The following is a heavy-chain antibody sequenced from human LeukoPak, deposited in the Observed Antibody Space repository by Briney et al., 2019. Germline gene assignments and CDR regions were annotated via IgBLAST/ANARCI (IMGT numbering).Heavy chain of an antibody. Sequence: GGSLRLSCTASGFSFNSFAMTWVRQAPGKGLEWVSTISGGGGNTYYGDSVTGRFTISRDNAKNTLYLQMNSLRVEDTAVYYCARGPLGGYNSAWFDPWGQGTLVTVSS. CDR1: GFSFNSFA. V-gene: IGHV3-23*01. CDR2: ISGGGGNT. J-gene: IGHJ5*02. CDR3: ARGPLGGYNSAWFDP. D-gene: IGHD5-24*01.